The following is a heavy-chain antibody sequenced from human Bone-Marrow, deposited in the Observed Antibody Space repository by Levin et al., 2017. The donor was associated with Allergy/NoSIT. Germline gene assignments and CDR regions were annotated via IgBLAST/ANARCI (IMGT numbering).Heavy chain of an antibody. D-gene: IGHD3-16*01. CDR2: IKIDGSST. Sequence: GESLKISCAASGFTFSNYYMHWVRQAPGKGLVWVSRIKIDGSSTNYADSVQGRFTISRDNAKNTVSLQMTSLRAAATAVYYCTMDGGSVASHDWYFDLWGRGTLVTVSS. V-gene: IGHV3-74*01. J-gene: IGHJ2*01. CDR1: GFTFSNYY. CDR3: TMDGGSVASHDWYFDL.